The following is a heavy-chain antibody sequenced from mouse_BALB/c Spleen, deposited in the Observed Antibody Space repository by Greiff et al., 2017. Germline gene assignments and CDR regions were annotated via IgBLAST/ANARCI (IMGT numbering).Heavy chain of an antibody. CDR1: GYTFTSYW. V-gene: IGHV1-7*01. D-gene: IGHD2-3*01. J-gene: IGHJ4*01. CDR3: ARSMTQFLYYYAMDY. Sequence: QVQLKESGAELAKPGASVKMSCKASGYTFTSYWMHWVKQRPGQGLEWIGYINPSTGYTEYNQKFKDKATLTADKSSSTAYMQLSSLTSEDSAVYYCARSMTQFLYYYAMDYWGQGTSVTVSS. CDR2: INPSTGYT.